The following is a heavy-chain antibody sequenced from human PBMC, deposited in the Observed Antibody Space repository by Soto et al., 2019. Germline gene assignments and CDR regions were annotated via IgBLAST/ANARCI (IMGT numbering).Heavy chain of an antibody. V-gene: IGHV3-53*04. D-gene: IGHD6-6*01. CDR2: LYSGGKT. J-gene: IGHJ3*02. CDR1: GFTISTNS. Sequence: EVQLVESGGGLVQPGGSLRLSCAASGFTISTNSMSWVRQAPGKGLEWVSVLYSGGKTYNADSVKGRFTISRHNSKNTLYLQMNSLRTEDTAVYYCASEYITSSGVLLRAFDIWGQGTMVTVSS. CDR3: ASEYITSSGVLLRAFDI.